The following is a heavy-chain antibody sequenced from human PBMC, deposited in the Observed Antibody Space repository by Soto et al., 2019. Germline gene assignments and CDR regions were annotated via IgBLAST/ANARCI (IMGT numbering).Heavy chain of an antibody. D-gene: IGHD4-17*01. Sequence: PGGSLRPSCAASGFTFSSYTMSWVSQAPGKGLEWASATSSSGGTTYYADSVKGRFTISRDNAKNSLYLQMNSLRAEDTAVYYCARSTTREIFTVKHPKDAFDIWGQGTMVTVSS. V-gene: IGHV3-48*01. CDR2: TSSSGGTT. CDR1: GFTFSSYT. CDR3: ARSTTREIFTVKHPKDAFDI. J-gene: IGHJ3*02.